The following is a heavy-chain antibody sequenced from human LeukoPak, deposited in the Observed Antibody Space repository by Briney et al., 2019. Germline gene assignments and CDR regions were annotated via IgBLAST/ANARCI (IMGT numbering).Heavy chain of an antibody. Sequence: SETLSLTCTVAGGSIRSYYWSWIRQPPGKGLEWIGYIFYSGGANYNPSLKSRVTISVETSQNQFTLKLTSVTAADTAVYYCARVYYSNSYDYWYFDLWGRGTLVTVSS. V-gene: IGHV4-59*01. CDR2: IFYSGGA. D-gene: IGHD6-13*01. CDR1: GGSIRSYY. CDR3: ARVYYSNSYDYWYFDL. J-gene: IGHJ2*01.